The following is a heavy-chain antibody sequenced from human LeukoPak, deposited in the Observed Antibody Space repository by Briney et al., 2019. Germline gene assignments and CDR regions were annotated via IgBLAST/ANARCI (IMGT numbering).Heavy chain of an antibody. J-gene: IGHJ5*02. CDR3: ARVLTGYLRKWFDP. CDR1: GYSISSGYY. CDR2: IYHSGST. V-gene: IGHV4-38-2*02. Sequence: SETLSLTCTVSGYSISSGYYWGWIRQPPGKGLEWIGSIYHSGSTYYNPSLKSRVTISVDTSKNQFSLKLSSVTAADTAVYYCARVLTGYLRKWFDPWGQGTLVTVSS. D-gene: IGHD3-9*01.